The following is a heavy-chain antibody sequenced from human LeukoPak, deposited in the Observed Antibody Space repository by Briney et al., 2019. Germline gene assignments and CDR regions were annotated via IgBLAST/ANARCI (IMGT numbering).Heavy chain of an antibody. CDR2: VSGSGGST. CDR1: GFTFITYA. Sequence: GGSLRLSYAASGFTFITYAMSWVRQAPGKGLEWVSTVSGSGGSTYYADSVKGRFTISRDNSKNTLYLQMNSLRAEDTALYYCAKVWGGGYFDHWGQGTLVTVSS. V-gene: IGHV3-23*01. J-gene: IGHJ4*02. D-gene: IGHD3-16*01. CDR3: AKVWGGGYFDH.